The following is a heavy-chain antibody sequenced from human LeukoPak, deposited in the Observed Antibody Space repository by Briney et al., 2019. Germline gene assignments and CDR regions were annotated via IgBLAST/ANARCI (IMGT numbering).Heavy chain of an antibody. CDR2: IKQDGSEK. Sequence: GGSLRLSCAASGFTFSSYWMSWVRQAPGKGLEWVANIKQDGSEKYYVDSVKGRFTISRDNAKNSLYLQMNSLRAEDTAVYYCAGQRSYVWGSYRYFDYWGQGTLVTVSS. V-gene: IGHV3-7*02. J-gene: IGHJ4*02. CDR3: AGQRSYVWGSYRYFDY. CDR1: GFTFSSYW. D-gene: IGHD3-16*02.